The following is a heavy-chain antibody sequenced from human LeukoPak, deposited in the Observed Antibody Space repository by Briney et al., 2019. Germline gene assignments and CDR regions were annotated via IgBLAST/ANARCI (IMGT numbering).Heavy chain of an antibody. CDR1: GFPFSTYA. CDR2: IWYDGNNK. D-gene: IGHD3-3*01. CDR3: ARVLITIFGYYGMDV. J-gene: IGHJ6*02. Sequence: GGSLRLSCAASGFPFSTYAMHWVRQAPGKGLEWVAVIWYDGNNKYYPDSVKGRFTVSRDNSKNMLYLQMDSLRAEDTAVYYCARVLITIFGYYGMDVWGQGTTVTVSS. V-gene: IGHV3-33*08.